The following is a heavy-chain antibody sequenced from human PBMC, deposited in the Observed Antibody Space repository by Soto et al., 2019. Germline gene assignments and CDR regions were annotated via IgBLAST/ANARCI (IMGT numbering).Heavy chain of an antibody. CDR1: GFTFSSYG. CDR2: IWYDGSNK. Sequence: GGSLRLSCAASGFTFSSYGMHWVRQAPGKGLEWVAHIWYDGSNKDYADSVKGRFTISRDNSKNTLYLQINSLRVEDTAVYYCARDLSTSSGRPQDYWGQGPLVTVSS. V-gene: IGHV3-33*01. D-gene: IGHD6-19*01. J-gene: IGHJ4*02. CDR3: ARDLSTSSGRPQDY.